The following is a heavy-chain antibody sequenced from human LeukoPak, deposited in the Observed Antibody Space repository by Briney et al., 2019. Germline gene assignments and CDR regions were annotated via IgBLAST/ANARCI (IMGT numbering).Heavy chain of an antibody. Sequence: GGSLRLSCAASGFTFSSYGMHWVRQAPGKGLEWVAFIRYDGSNKYYADSVKGRFTISRDNSKNTLYLQMNSLRVEDTAVYYCGSRTGAIWGQGTMVTVSS. D-gene: IGHD7-27*01. J-gene: IGHJ3*02. CDR1: GFTFSSYG. CDR2: IRYDGSNK. V-gene: IGHV3-30*02. CDR3: GSRTGAI.